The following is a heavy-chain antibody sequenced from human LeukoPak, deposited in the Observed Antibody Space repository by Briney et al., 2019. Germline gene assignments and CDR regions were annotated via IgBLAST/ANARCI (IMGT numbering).Heavy chain of an antibody. D-gene: IGHD3-22*01. Sequence: SVKVSCKASGGTFGSYAISWVRQAPGQGLEWMGGIIPIFGTANYAQKFQGRVTITADKSTSTAYMELSSLRSEDTAVYYCTTDLTDDSSGYSYWGQGTLVTVSS. J-gene: IGHJ4*02. CDR3: TTDLTDDSSGYSY. V-gene: IGHV1-69*06. CDR2: IIPIFGTA. CDR1: GGTFGSYA.